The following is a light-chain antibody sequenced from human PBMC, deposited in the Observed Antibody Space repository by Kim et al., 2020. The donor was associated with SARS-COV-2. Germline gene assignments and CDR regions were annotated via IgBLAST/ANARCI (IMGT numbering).Light chain of an antibody. CDR1: QNIRHTSNKQYY. J-gene: IGKJ2*01. V-gene: IGKV4-1*01. CDR2: WAS. CDR3: QQFYSRPPT. Sequence: DVVLTQSPDSLAVSLGERATITCKSSQNIRHTSNKQYYLLWYQQKPGLPPKLLIDWASVRESGVPDRFSGSASGTDFTLTINNLKAEDVAVYFCQQFYSRPPTFGQGTKLEIK.